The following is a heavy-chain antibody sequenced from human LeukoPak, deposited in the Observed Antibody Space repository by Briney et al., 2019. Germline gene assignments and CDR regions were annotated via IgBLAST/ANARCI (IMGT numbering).Heavy chain of an antibody. J-gene: IGHJ6*03. D-gene: IGHD3-10*01. V-gene: IGHV4-34*01. CDR3: ARDRGDLPMVRDRRVGANYYYYMDV. CDR1: GGSFSGYY. Sequence: SETLSLTCAVYGGSFSGYYWSWIRQSPGKGLEWIGEINHSGSTNYNPSLKSRVTISVDTSKNQFSLKLSSVTAADTAVYYCARDRGDLPMVRDRRVGANYYYYMDVWGKGTTVTISS. CDR2: INHSGST.